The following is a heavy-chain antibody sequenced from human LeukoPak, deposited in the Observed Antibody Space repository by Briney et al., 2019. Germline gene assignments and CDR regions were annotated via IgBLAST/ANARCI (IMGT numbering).Heavy chain of an antibody. Sequence: SETLSLTCTVSGGSISSYYWSWIRQPPGKGLEWIGYIYYSGSTNYNPSLKSRVTISVDTSKNQFSLRLTSVTAADTAVYYCARSSGYLPFDYWGQGTLVTVSS. J-gene: IGHJ4*02. CDR1: GGSISSYY. CDR2: IYYSGST. CDR3: ARSSGYLPFDY. V-gene: IGHV4-59*01. D-gene: IGHD3-22*01.